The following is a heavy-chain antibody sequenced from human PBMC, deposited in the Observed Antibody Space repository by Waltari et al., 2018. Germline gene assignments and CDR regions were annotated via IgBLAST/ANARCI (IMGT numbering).Heavy chain of an antibody. Sequence: QVQLQESGPGLVKPSETLSLTCTVSGGSISSHYWSWIRQPPGKGLEWIGYIYYSGSTNYNPSLKSRVTISVDTSKNQFSLKLSSVTAADTAVYYCASQVGATDWFDPWGRGTLVTVSS. D-gene: IGHD1-26*01. CDR1: GGSISSHY. J-gene: IGHJ5*02. CDR3: ASQVGATDWFDP. V-gene: IGHV4-59*11. CDR2: IYYSGST.